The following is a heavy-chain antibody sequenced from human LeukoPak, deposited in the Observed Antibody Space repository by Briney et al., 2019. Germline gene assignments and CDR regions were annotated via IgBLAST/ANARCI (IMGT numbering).Heavy chain of an antibody. CDR3: AETQGYFDY. V-gene: IGHV3-23*01. J-gene: IGHJ4*02. CDR2: ISGSGGTT. Sequence: LEWVSGISGSGGTTYDADSVKGRFTVSRDNSKNILYLQMNSLRADDTAVYFCAETQGYFDYWGQGTLVTVSS.